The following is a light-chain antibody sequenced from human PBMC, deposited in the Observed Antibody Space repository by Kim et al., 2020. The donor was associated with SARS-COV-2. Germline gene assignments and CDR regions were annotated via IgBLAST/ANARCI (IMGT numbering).Light chain of an antibody. J-gene: IGKJ4*01. V-gene: IGKV1-NL1*01. CDR2: ATS. CDR3: QQYWDSLLT. Sequence: DIQMTQSPSSLSASVGDRVTITCRASQAISNSLAWYQQRPGEAPKVLLYATSRLESGVPSRFSGSGSGTDYNFTISSLQPEDFGTYYCQQYWDSLLTFGGGTKLEI. CDR1: QAISNS.